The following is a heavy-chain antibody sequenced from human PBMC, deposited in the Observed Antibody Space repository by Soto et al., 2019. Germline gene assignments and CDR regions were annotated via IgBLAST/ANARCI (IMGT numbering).Heavy chain of an antibody. Sequence: PGESLKISCKGSGYSFTSYWISWVHQMPGKGLEWMGRIDPSDSYTNYSPSFQGHVTISADKSISTAYLQWSSLKASDTAMYYCASYTVTTPYLGMDVWGQGTTVPVSS. CDR2: IDPSDSYT. V-gene: IGHV5-10-1*01. CDR3: ASYTVTTPYLGMDV. J-gene: IGHJ6*02. D-gene: IGHD4-17*01. CDR1: GYSFTSYW.